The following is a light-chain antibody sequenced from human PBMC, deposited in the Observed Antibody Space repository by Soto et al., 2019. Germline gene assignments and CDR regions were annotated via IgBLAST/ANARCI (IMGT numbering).Light chain of an antibody. Sequence: ENVLPQSPGTLSLSPGERATLSCRASQTVSSYLTWYQQRPGQAPRLLIYGASKRATGIPDRFSGSGSGTDFTLTISRLEPEDFALYYCQQYGTSPITFGQGTRLEIK. CDR2: GAS. CDR3: QQYGTSPIT. V-gene: IGKV3-20*01. J-gene: IGKJ5*01. CDR1: QTVSSY.